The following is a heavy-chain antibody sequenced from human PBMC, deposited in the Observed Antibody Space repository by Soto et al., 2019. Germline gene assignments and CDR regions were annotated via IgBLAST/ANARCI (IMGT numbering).Heavy chain of an antibody. J-gene: IGHJ6*03. D-gene: IGHD5-18*01. CDR1: GCTFSSDG. CDR3: ARGRYSYGPRSVYYYYSYMDV. V-gene: IGHV3-33*01. Sequence: GGCLRLSCAAAGCTFSSDGIHWVRQAPGKGLEWVAVIWYDGSNKYYADSVKGRFTISRDNSKNTLYLQMNSLRAEDTAVYYCARGRYSYGPRSVYYYYSYMDVWGKGTTVTVSS. CDR2: IWYDGSNK.